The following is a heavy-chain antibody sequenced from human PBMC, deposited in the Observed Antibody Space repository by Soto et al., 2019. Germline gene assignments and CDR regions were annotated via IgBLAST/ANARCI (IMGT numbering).Heavy chain of an antibody. J-gene: IGHJ4*02. V-gene: IGHV4-59*01. Sequence: SETLFLTCTVSGGSFSSYYWSWIRQPPGKGLEWIGYIYYTGSIIYNPSLKSRVTMSVDMSMKQFSLKLNSVTAADTAVYYCARTTTLENYFDYWGQGTLVTVSS. D-gene: IGHD2-15*01. CDR3: ARTTTLENYFDY. CDR1: GGSFSSYY. CDR2: IYYTGSI.